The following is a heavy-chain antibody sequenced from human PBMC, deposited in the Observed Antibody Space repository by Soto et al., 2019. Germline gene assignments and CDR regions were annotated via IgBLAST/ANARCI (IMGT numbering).Heavy chain of an antibody. CDR1: GFTFSSYW. J-gene: IGHJ6*03. CDR3: ARVSLDIVVVVAIYYYYYMDV. D-gene: IGHD2-15*01. Sequence: GGSLRLSCAASGFTFSSYWMSWVRQAPGKGLEWVANIKQDGSEKYYVDSVKGRFTISRDNAKNSLYLQMNSLRAEDTAVYYCARVSLDIVVVVAIYYYYYMDVWGKGTTVTVSS. CDR2: IKQDGSEK. V-gene: IGHV3-7*01.